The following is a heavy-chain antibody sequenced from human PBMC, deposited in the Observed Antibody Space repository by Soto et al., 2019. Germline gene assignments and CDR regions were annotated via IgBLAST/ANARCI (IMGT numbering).Heavy chain of an antibody. CDR2: INPSGGST. CDR3: ARDLLQQWLVPSTYFDY. D-gene: IGHD6-19*01. J-gene: IGHJ4*02. V-gene: IGHV1-46*01. Sequence: ASVKVSCKASGYTFTSYDINWVRQATGQGLEWMGIINPSGGSTSYAQKFQGRVTMTRDTSTSTVYMELSSLRSEDTAVYYCARDLLQQWLVPSTYFDYWGQGTLVTVS. CDR1: GYTFTSYD.